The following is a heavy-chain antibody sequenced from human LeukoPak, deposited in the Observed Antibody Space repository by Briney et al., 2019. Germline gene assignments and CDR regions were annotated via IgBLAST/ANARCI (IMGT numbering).Heavy chain of an antibody. J-gene: IGHJ4*02. CDR3: ARLALLESSHFDY. CDR1: GYSFSSYW. Sequence: GESLKISCKGSGYSFSSYWIGWVRQMPGKGLEWMGIIHPADSDTRHSPSFQGQVTISADKSISTAYLQWSSLKASDTAMYYCARLALLESSHFDYWGQGTLVTVSS. CDR2: IHPADSDT. D-gene: IGHD1-1*01. V-gene: IGHV5-51*01.